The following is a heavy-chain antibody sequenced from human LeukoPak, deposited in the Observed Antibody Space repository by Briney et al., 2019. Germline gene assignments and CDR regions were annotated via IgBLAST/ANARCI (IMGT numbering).Heavy chain of an antibody. CDR2: MYIGGST. CDR1: GVSVSSNY. V-gene: IGHV3-66*01. D-gene: IGHD3-16*01. J-gene: IGHJ4*02. CDR3: ARDLGVSGSFDN. Sequence: PGGSLRLSCSASGVSVSSNYMSWVRQAPGKGLDWISVMYIGGSTYYADSVNGRFTISRDHSKNTLFLEMTSLRAEDTAMYYCARDLGVSGSFDNWGQGTLVTVSS.